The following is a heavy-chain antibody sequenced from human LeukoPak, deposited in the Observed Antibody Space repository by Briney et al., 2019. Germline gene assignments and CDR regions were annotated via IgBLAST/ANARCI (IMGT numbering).Heavy chain of an antibody. Sequence: SETLSLTCTVPGGSISSYYWSWIRQPAGKGLEWIGRIYTSGSTNYNPSLKSRVAMSVDTSKNQFSLKLSSVTAADTAVYYCARDDTAMGVDYWGQGTLVTVSS. D-gene: IGHD5-18*01. CDR3: ARDDTAMGVDY. J-gene: IGHJ4*02. CDR2: IYTSGST. V-gene: IGHV4-4*07. CDR1: GGSISSYY.